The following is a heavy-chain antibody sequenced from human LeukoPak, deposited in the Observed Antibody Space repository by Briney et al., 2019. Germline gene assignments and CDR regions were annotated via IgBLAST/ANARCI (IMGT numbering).Heavy chain of an antibody. V-gene: IGHV3-48*01. CDR2: ISSSSSTI. D-gene: IGHD3-3*01. J-gene: IGHJ5*02. CDR1: GFTFSTYS. CDR3: ARGPRRITIFGVDPNWFDP. Sequence: GGSLRLSCAASGFTFSTYSMNWVRQAPGKGLEWVSYISSSSSTIYYADSVKGRFTISRDNAKDSLYLQMNSLRAEDTAVYYYARGPRRITIFGVDPNWFDPWGQGTLVTVSS.